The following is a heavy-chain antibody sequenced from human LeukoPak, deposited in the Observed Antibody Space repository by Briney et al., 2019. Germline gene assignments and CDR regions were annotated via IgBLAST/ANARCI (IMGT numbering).Heavy chain of an antibody. Sequence: GGSLRLSCAASGFTFSSYWMSWVRQAPGKGLEWVANIKQDGSEKYYVDSVKGRFTISRDNAKNSLYLQMNSLRAEDTAVYYCARAGRGSGYYYLDYYFDYWGQGTLVTVSS. D-gene: IGHD3-22*01. V-gene: IGHV3-7*01. CDR3: ARAGRGSGYYYLDYYFDY. CDR1: GFTFSSYW. CDR2: IKQDGSEK. J-gene: IGHJ4*02.